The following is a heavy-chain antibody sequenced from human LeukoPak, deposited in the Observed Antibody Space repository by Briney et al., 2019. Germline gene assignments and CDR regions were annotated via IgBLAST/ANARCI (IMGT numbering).Heavy chain of an antibody. CDR3: ARRASATEDLDY. V-gene: IGHV5-51*01. CDR1: GYSSTSYW. Sequence: GESLQISCKGSGYSSTSYWIAWVRQMPGKGLEWMGIIYPGDSDTRYSPSFQGQVTISADKSISTAYLQWSSLKASDTAIYYCARRASATEDLDYWGQGTLVTVSS. J-gene: IGHJ4*02. CDR2: IYPGDSDT.